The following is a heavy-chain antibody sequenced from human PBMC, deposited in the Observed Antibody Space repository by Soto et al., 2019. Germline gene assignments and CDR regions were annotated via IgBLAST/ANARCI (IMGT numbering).Heavy chain of an antibody. CDR3: ARGPRTIAAAVYFDY. CDR1: GGSFSGYY. J-gene: IGHJ4*02. Sequence: SETLSLTCAVYGGSFSGYYWSWIRQPPGKGLEWIGEINHSGSTNYNPSLKSRVTISVDTSKNQFSLKLSSVTAADTAVYYCARGPRTIAAAVYFDYWGQGTLVTAPQ. D-gene: IGHD6-13*01. V-gene: IGHV4-34*01. CDR2: INHSGST.